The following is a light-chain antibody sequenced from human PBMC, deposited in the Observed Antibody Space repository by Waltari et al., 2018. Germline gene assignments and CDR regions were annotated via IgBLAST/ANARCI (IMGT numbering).Light chain of an antibody. V-gene: IGLV2-14*03. J-gene: IGLJ1*01. Sequence: QSALTQPASVSGSPGQSITISCTGTSSDIGAYNFVSWYQKPPGKAPKFMFYDFNNRPSGVSSRFSGSKSGNTASLTISGLQAEDEADYYCSSYTTGSTRYVFGSGTKVTVL. CDR1: SSDIGAYNF. CDR2: DFN. CDR3: SSYTTGSTRYV.